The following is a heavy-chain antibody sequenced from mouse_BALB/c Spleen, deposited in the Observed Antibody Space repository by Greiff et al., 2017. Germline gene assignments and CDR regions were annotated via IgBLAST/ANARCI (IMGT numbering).Heavy chain of an antibody. CDR2: IAPGSGST. Sequence: DLVKPGASVKLSCKASGYTFTSYWINWIKQRPGQGLEWIGRIAPGSGSTYYNEMFKGKATLTVDTSSSTAYIQLSSLSSEDSAVYFCARKAYGNYQYYFDYWGQGTTLTVSS. CDR1: GYTFTSYW. V-gene: IGHV1S41*01. CDR3: ARKAYGNYQYYFDY. J-gene: IGHJ2*01. D-gene: IGHD2-1*01.